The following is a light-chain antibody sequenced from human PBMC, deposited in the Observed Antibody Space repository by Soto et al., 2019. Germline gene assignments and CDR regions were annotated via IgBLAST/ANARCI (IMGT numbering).Light chain of an antibody. V-gene: IGKV3-15*01. CDR1: QSVSSN. CDR3: QQYNNWLT. Sequence: EIVLTQSPGKLSLSPCDRATLSCRASQSVSSNLAWYQQKPGQAPRLLIYGASTRATGIPARFSGSGSGTEFTLTISSLQSEDFAVYYCQQYNNWLTFGGGTKVDI. CDR2: GAS. J-gene: IGKJ4*01.